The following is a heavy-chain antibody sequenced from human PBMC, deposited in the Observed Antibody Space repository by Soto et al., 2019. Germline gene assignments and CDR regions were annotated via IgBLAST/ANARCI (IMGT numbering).Heavy chain of an antibody. D-gene: IGHD2-15*01. Sequence: EVQLVESGGGLVQPAGSLRLSCAASGFTVSSKYMTWVRQAPGKGLEWVSLIQSGGTTYYADSVKGRFTISRDTSENTRQLQMDSLRVEDTAVYYCARDDVLCDGGRCYGIPLDVCGKGSTVTVSS. CDR2: IQSGGTT. CDR1: GFTVSSKY. CDR3: ARDDVLCDGGRCYGIPLDV. J-gene: IGHJ6*04. V-gene: IGHV3-66*01.